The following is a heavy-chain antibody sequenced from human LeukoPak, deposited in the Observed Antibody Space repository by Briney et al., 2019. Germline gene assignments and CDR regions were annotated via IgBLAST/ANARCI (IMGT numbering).Heavy chain of an antibody. CDR3: AISNIAARPEDYYYYYMDV. J-gene: IGHJ6*03. CDR2: IFYSGST. V-gene: IGHV4-39*07. CDR1: GGSISTSSYY. D-gene: IGHD6-6*01. Sequence: PSETLSLTCTVSGGSISTSSYYWGWVRQPPGKGLEWIGNIFYSGSTYYSPSLKSRVTISVDTSKNQFSLKLSSVTAADTAVYYCAISNIAARPEDYYYYYMDVWGKGTTVTVSS.